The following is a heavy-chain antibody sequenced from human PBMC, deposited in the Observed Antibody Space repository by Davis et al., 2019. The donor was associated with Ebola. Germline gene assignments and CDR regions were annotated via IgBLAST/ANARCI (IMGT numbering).Heavy chain of an antibody. J-gene: IGHJ6*04. CDR2: ISYDGSNK. Sequence: GGSLRLSCAASGFTFSSYAMHWVRQAPGKGLEWVAVISYDGSNKYYADSVKGRFTISRDNSKNTLYLQMNSLRAEDTAVYYCARGVRLRFLEWLYYYGMDVWGKGTTVTVSS. V-gene: IGHV3-30-3*01. CDR1: GFTFSSYA. D-gene: IGHD3-3*01. CDR3: ARGVRLRFLEWLYYYGMDV.